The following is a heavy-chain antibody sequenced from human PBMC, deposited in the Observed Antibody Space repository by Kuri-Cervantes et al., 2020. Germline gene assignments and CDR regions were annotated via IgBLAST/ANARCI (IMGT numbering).Heavy chain of an antibody. J-gene: IGHJ4*02. V-gene: IGHV3-11*01. CDR2: IGSSGSTI. Sequence: GESLKISCAASGFTFSSYDMSWIRQAPGKGLEWVSYIGSSGSTIYYADSVKGRFTISRDNAKNSLYLQMNSLRAEDTAVYYCARVGGPMVRGVIIFWGQGTLVTVSS. D-gene: IGHD3-10*01. CDR3: ARVGGPMVRGVIIF. CDR1: GFTFSSYD.